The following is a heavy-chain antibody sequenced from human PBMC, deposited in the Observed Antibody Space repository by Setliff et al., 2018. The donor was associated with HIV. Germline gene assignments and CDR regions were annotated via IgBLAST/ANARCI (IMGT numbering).Heavy chain of an antibody. CDR1: GGFISSSSYY. J-gene: IGHJ3*01. CDR2: VHSSGST. CDR3: ARPLSTSYKFWGDACSV. V-gene: IGHV4-39*01. D-gene: IGHD3-3*01. Sequence: KSSETLSLTCNVSGGFISSSSYYWGWIRQPPGKGLEWIGSVHSSGSTSSNPSLGGRVTLSVDTSRNQFSLQLTSVTAADTAVYFCARPLSTSYKFWGDACSVWGQGTMVTVSS.